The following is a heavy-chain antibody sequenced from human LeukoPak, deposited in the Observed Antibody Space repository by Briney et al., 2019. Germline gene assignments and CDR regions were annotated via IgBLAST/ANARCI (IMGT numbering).Heavy chain of an antibody. Sequence: PSETLSLTCTVSGGSISSYYWSWIRQPAGKGLEWIGRIYTSGSTNYNPSLKSRVTMSVDTSKNQFSLKLSSVTAADTAVYYCARGVVRGVIVDYYYGMDVWGRGTTVTVSS. CDR1: GGSISSYY. V-gene: IGHV4-4*07. CDR3: ARGVVRGVIVDYYYGMDV. J-gene: IGHJ6*02. D-gene: IGHD3-10*01. CDR2: IYTSGST.